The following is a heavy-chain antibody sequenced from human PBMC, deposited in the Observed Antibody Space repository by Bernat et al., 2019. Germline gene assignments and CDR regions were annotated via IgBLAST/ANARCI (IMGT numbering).Heavy chain of an antibody. CDR1: GASISSKYYF. CDR2: VDSSGST. V-gene: IGHV4-39*01. D-gene: IGHD3-22*01. J-gene: IGHJ3*02. CDR3: ATPWRATYYYGSSGYNGWDAFDS. Sequence: QLQLKESGPGLVKTSETLSLTCTVSGASISSKYYFWGWIREPPGKGLEWIGIVDSSGSTYYNTSLKSRVTISVEKSKNQFSLKVPSVTAADTAVYYCATPWRATYYYGSSGYNGWDAFDSWGQGTTVTVSS.